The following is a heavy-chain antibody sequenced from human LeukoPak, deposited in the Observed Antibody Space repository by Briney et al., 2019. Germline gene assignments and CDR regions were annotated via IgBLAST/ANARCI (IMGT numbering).Heavy chain of an antibody. CDR2: ISVGSDVI. J-gene: IGHJ4*02. V-gene: IGHV3-23*01. CDR1: GLTFSNSA. D-gene: IGHD1-26*01. CDR3: ARGAKWAYYFDY. Sequence: GGSLRLSCAVSGLTFSNSAMSWVRQAPGKGLEWVSAISVGSDVIYYADSVKGRFAISRDNAKDTLYLHMNSLTAEDTAVYYCARGAKWAYYFDYWGQGTLVTVSS.